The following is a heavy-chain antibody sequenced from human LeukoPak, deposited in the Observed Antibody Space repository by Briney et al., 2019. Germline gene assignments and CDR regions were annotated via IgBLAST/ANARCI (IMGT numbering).Heavy chain of an antibody. J-gene: IGHJ6*02. D-gene: IGHD6-19*01. CDR2: IYSGGST. CDR1: GFTVSSNY. Sequence: GGSLRLSCAASGFTVSSNYVSWVRQAPGKGLEWVSVIYSGGSTYYADSVKGRFTISRDNSKNTLYLQMNSLRAEDTAVYYCARVDGWSYGMDVWGQGTTVTVSS. CDR3: ARVDGWSYGMDV. V-gene: IGHV3-53*01.